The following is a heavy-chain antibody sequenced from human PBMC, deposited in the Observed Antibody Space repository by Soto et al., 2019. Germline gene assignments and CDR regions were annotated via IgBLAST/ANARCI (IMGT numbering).Heavy chain of an antibody. J-gene: IGHJ4*02. D-gene: IGHD6-19*01. Sequence: QITLKESGPTLVKPTQTPTLTCTFSGFSLSSTRVAVGWIRQPPGKALEWLALIYWDDDKRYSPFLKSRLTITKETSKNQVVLTMTNMDPVDTATYYCAHSVVAGLGYYFDYWGQATLVTVSS. CDR2: IYWDDDK. CDR3: AHSVVAGLGYYFDY. V-gene: IGHV2-5*02. CDR1: GFSLSSTRVA.